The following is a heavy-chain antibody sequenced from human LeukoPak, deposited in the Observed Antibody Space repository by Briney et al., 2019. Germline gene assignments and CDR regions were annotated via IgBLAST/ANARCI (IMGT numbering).Heavy chain of an antibody. D-gene: IGHD2-2*02. CDR1: GFTFSSYG. CDR2: IWYDGSNK. V-gene: IGHV3-33*01. J-gene: IGHJ6*02. Sequence: QSGRSLRFSCAAPGFTFSSYGMHGFRQAPAKGLEGVPVIWYDGSNKYYADSVKGRFTISRDNSKNTLYLQMNSLRAEDTAVYYCARDTGGRYQLLYRYYYGMDVWGQGTTVTVSS. CDR3: ARDTGGRYQLLYRYYYGMDV.